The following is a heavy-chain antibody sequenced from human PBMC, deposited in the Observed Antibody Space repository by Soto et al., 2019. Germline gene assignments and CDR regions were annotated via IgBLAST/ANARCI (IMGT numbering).Heavy chain of an antibody. CDR1: GYTFTGYY. Sequence: ASVKVSCKASGYTFTGYYMHWVRQAPGQGPEWMGWINPNSGGTNYAQKFQGWVTMTRDTSISTAYMELSRLRSDDTAVYYCARDTNYYGSGSPYSSTLPYYYGMDVWGQGTTVTVSS. J-gene: IGHJ6*02. CDR3: ARDTNYYGSGSPYSSTLPYYYGMDV. V-gene: IGHV1-2*04. D-gene: IGHD3-10*01. CDR2: INPNSGGT.